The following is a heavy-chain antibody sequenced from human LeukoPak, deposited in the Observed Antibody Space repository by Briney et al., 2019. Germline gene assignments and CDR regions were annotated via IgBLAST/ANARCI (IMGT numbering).Heavy chain of an antibody. CDR2: MNPNSGNT. CDR3: ARGGGPSIAARDRMWYSDL. D-gene: IGHD6-6*01. CDR1: GYTFTSYD. Sequence: ASVKVSCKASGYTFTSYDINWVRQATGQGLEWMGWMNPNSGNTGYAQKFQGRVTMTRNTSISTAYMELSSLRSEDTAVYYCARGGGPSIAARDRMWYSDLWGRGTLVTVSS. J-gene: IGHJ2*01. V-gene: IGHV1-8*01.